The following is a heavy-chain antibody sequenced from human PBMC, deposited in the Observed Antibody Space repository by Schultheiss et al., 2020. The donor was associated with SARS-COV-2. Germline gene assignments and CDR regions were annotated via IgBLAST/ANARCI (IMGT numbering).Heavy chain of an antibody. CDR1: GFTFSSYW. J-gene: IGHJ3*02. CDR2: ISYDGSNK. Sequence: GGSLRLSCAASGFTFSSYWMHWVRQAPGKGLEWVTVISYDGSNKYYADSVKGRFTISRDNSKNTLYLQMNSLRAEDTAVYYCASGRVRQLVPKNDAFDIWGQGTMVTVSS. D-gene: IGHD6-13*01. CDR3: ASGRVRQLVPKNDAFDI. V-gene: IGHV3-30-3*01.